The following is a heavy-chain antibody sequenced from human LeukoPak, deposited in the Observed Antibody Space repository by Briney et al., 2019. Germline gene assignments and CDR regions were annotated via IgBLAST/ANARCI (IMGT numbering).Heavy chain of an antibody. J-gene: IGHJ4*02. CDR3: ASRSADWYTGSYFDY. CDR2: IYHSGTI. Sequence: SETLSLTCAVSGYSISSGYYWGWIRQPPGKGLEWIGSIYHSGTIYYNPSLKSRVTISVDTSKSQFSLKLSSVTAADTAVYYCASRSADWYTGSYFDYWGQGTLVTVSS. D-gene: IGHD1-26*01. CDR1: GYSISSGYY. V-gene: IGHV4-38-2*01.